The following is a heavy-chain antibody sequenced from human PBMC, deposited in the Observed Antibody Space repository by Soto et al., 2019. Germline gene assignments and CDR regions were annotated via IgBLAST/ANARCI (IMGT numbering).Heavy chain of an antibody. CDR2: IYYSGST. CDR3: ARGYCTNGVCPYYFDY. V-gene: IGHV4-59*01. Sequence: SETLSLTCTVSGGSISSYYWSWIRQPPGKGLEWIGYIYYSGSTNYNPSLKSRVTISVDTSNDQFSLKLSSVTAADTAVYYCARGYCTNGVCPYYFDYWGQGTLVTVSS. D-gene: IGHD2-8*01. J-gene: IGHJ4*02. CDR1: GGSISSYY.